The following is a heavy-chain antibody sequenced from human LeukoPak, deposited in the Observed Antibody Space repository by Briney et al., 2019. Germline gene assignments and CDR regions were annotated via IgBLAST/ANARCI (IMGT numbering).Heavy chain of an antibody. CDR1: GGSISSYY. CDR3: AGMATLRAHFDY. D-gene: IGHD5-24*01. J-gene: IGHJ4*02. V-gene: IGHV4-4*09. CDR2: IYTSGST. Sequence: SETLSLTCTVSGGSISSYYWSWIRQPPGKGLEWIGYIYTSGSTNYNPSLKSRVTISVDTSKNQFSLKLSSVTAADTAVYYCAGMATLRAHFDYWGQGTLVTVSS.